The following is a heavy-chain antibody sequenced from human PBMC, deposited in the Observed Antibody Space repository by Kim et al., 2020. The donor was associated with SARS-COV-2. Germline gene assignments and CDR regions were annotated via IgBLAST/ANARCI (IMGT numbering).Heavy chain of an antibody. D-gene: IGHD3-22*01. J-gene: IGHJ4*02. CDR1: GFTFSSYG. V-gene: IGHV3-30*03. CDR2: ISFDGGNE. Sequence: GGSLRLSCAVSGFTFSSYGMHWVRQAPGKGLEWLTFISFDGGNEYYAESVKGRCTISRDNSKNTLYLQLNDLRAEDTAVYYCARDRRVDYDTTTNSFIGTPDFWGQGTLVPVSS. CDR3: ARDRRVDYDTTTNSFIGTPDF.